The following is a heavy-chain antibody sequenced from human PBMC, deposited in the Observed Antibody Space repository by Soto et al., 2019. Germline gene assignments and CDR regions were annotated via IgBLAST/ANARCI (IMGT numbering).Heavy chain of an antibody. Sequence: QVQLVQSGAEVKKPGSSVKVSCKASGGTFSSYAISWVRQAPGQGLEWMGGIIPIFGTAHYAQKFQGRVTITADKSTSTAYMELSSLRSEYTAVYYCARDLGQLGNYYYVMDVWGQGTTVTVSS. V-gene: IGHV1-69*06. CDR2: IIPIFGTA. D-gene: IGHD6-6*01. CDR3: ARDLGQLGNYYYVMDV. J-gene: IGHJ6*02. CDR1: GGTFSSYA.